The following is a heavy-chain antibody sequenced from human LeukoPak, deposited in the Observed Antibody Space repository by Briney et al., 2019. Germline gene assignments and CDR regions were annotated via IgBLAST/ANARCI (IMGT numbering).Heavy chain of an antibody. J-gene: IGHJ4*02. CDR1: GFSFTGYW. CDR3: AKGGDGSYYSRADC. V-gene: IGHV3-23*01. Sequence: GGSLRLSCAASGFSFTGYWMHWVRQGPGKELVWVSTIGGSARGTFYADSVKGRFTISRDNSKNTLYLQMNSLRAEDTAVYYCAKGGDGSYYSRADCWGQGTLVTVSS. D-gene: IGHD2-15*01. CDR2: IGGSARGT.